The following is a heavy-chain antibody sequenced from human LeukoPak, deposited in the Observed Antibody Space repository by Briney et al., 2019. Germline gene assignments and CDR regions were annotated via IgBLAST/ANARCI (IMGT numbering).Heavy chain of an antibody. D-gene: IGHD2-8*02. J-gene: IGHJ6*03. CDR3: AREGYCTGSNCSHYYYYYMDV. V-gene: IGHV4-4*07. CDR2: IYTSGST. CDR1: GGSISSYY. Sequence: SETLSLTCTVSGGSISSYYWSWIRQPAGKGLEWIGRIYTSGSTNYSPSLKSRVTMSVDTSKNQFSLKLSSVTAADTAVYYCAREGYCTGSNCSHYYYYYMDVWGKGTTVTVSS.